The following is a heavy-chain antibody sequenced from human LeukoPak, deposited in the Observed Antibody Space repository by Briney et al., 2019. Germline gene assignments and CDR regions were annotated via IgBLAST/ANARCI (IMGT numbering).Heavy chain of an antibody. CDR2: IYTSGST. CDR3: ARSRATGTRSMAPDY. D-gene: IGHD1-7*01. J-gene: IGHJ4*02. CDR1: GGSISSYY. Sequence: SETLSLTCTVSGGSISSYYWSWIRQPAGKGLEWIGRIYTSGSTNYNPSLKSRVTMSVDTSKNQLSLKLSSVTAADTAVYYCARSRATGTRSMAPDYWGQGTLVTVSS. V-gene: IGHV4-4*07.